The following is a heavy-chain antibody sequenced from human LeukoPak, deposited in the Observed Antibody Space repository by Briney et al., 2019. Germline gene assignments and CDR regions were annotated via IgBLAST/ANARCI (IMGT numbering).Heavy chain of an antibody. D-gene: IGHD3-16*01. CDR2: IYYSGST. V-gene: IGHV4-39*01. CDR3: ARRSFDGDFDY. CDR1: GGSISSSSYY. Sequence: KPSETLSLTCTVSGGSISSSSYYWGWIRQPPGKGLEWIGSIYYSGSTYYNPSLKSRLTISVDTSKNQFSLKLSSVTAADTAVYYCARRSFDGDFDYWGQGALVTVSS. J-gene: IGHJ4*02.